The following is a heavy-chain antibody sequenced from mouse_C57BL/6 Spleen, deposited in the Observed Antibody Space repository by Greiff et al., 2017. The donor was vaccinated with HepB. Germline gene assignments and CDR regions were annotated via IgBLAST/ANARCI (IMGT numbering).Heavy chain of an antibody. V-gene: IGHV5-4*01. D-gene: IGHD2-1*01. J-gene: IGHJ3*01. CDR3: ARDRDGNPWFAY. CDR2: ISDGGSYT. CDR1: GFTFSSYA. Sequence: EVMLVESGGGLVKPGGSLKLSCAASGFTFSSYAMSWVRQTPEKRLEWVATISDGGSYTYYPDNVQGRFTISRDNAKNNLYLQMSHLKSEDTAMYYCARDRDGNPWFAYWGQGTLVTVSA.